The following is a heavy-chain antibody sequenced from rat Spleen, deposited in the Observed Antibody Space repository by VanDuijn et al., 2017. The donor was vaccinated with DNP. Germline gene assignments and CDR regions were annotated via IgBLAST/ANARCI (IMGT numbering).Heavy chain of an antibody. D-gene: IGHD1-6*01. CDR3: TRKYTTDYYWYFDF. J-gene: IGHJ1*01. Sequence: EVQLVESDGGLVQPGRSLKLSCAASGFTFSDYNMAWVRQAPTKGLEWVATISTSGGGTYYRDSVKGRFTISRDNAKSTLHLQMNSLRSEDTATYYCTRKYTTDYYWYFDFWGPGTMVTVSS. CDR2: ISTSGGGT. CDR1: GFTFSDYN. V-gene: IGHV5-27*01.